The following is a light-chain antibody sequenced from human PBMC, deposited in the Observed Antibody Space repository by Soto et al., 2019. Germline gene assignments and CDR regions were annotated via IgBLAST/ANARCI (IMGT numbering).Light chain of an antibody. CDR1: SSDVGSYNR. V-gene: IGLV2-23*02. J-gene: IGLJ3*02. Sequence: QSALTQPASVSGSPGQSITISCTGTSSDVGSYNRVSWYQQYPGKAPTLMIYEVNKRPSEVFNRFSGSKSANTAFLTIFGLQAEDEGDYYCCSSVGSPNWVFGGGTKLTVL. CDR2: EVN. CDR3: CSSVGSPNWV.